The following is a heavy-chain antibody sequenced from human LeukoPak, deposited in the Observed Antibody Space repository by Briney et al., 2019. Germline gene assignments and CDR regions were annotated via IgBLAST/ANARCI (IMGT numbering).Heavy chain of an antibody. D-gene: IGHD4-17*01. CDR1: GGSISGYY. V-gene: IGHV4-59*12. Sequence: SETLSLTCTVSGGSISGYYWSWIRQPPGKGLEWLAYIYYSGRSSYNPSLKSRVSISVDTSKNQFSLKLSSVTAADTAVYYCAREFGDYWWFDPWGQGTLVTVSS. J-gene: IGHJ5*02. CDR3: AREFGDYWWFDP. CDR2: IYYSGRS.